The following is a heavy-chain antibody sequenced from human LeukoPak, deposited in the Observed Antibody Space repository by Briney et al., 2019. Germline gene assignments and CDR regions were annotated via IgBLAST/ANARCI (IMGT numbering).Heavy chain of an antibody. CDR1: GFTVSSNY. V-gene: IGHV3-23*01. CDR2: ISGSGGST. CDR3: AKVSTYYDSSGDFDY. J-gene: IGHJ4*02. D-gene: IGHD3-22*01. Sequence: GGSLRLSCAASGFTVSSNYMSWVRQAPGKGLEWVSAISGSGGSTYYADSVKGRFTISRDNSKNTLYLQMNSLRAEDTAVYYCAKVSTYYDSSGDFDYWGQGTLVTVSS.